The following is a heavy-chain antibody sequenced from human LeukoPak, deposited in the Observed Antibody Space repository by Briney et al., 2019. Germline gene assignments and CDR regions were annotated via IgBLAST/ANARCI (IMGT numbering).Heavy chain of an antibody. Sequence: SETLSLTCTVSGGSISSSSYYWGWIRQPPGKGLEWIGSIYYSGSTYYNPSLKSRVTISVDTSKNQFSLKLSSVTAADTAVYYCARRRAAAGTYYYYYYMDVWGKGTTVTISS. CDR2: IYYSGST. V-gene: IGHV4-39*01. CDR1: GGSISSSSYY. CDR3: ARRRAAAGTYYYYYYMDV. J-gene: IGHJ6*03. D-gene: IGHD6-13*01.